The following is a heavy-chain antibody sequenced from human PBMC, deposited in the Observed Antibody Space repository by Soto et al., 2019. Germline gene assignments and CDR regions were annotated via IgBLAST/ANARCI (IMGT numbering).Heavy chain of an antibody. V-gene: IGHV4-30-2*01. D-gene: IGHD5-18*01. J-gene: IGHJ3*02. CDR2: IYHSGST. CDR1: GGSISSGGYS. CDR3: ASGYSYEGAFDI. Sequence: SETLSLTCAVSGGSISSGGYSWSWIRQPPGKGLEWIGYIYHSGSTYYNPSLKSRVTISVDRSKNQFSLKLSSATAADTAVYYCASGYSYEGAFDIWGQGTMVTVSS.